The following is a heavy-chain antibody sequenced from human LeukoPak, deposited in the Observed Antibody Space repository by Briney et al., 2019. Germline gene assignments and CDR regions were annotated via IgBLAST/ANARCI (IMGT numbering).Heavy chain of an antibody. CDR3: SIDFGY. CDR1: GYTFTDYY. CDR2: INPKSGGA. J-gene: IGHJ4*02. V-gene: IGHV1-2*02. Sequence: ASVKVSCKASGYTFTDYYMHWVRQAPGQGLEWMGWINPKSGGADYAQKFQGRVTLTRETSISTAYMELRRLRSDDMAVFYCSIDFGYWGQATLVTVSS.